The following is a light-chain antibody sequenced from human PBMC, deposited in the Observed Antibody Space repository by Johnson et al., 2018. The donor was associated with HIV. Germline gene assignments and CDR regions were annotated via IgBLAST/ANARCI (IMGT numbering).Light chain of an antibody. CDR2: DNN. V-gene: IGLV1-51*01. CDR1: SSNIGNNY. J-gene: IGLJ1*01. CDR3: GTWDSSLSVYV. Sequence: QSVLTQPPSVSAAPGQKVTISCSGSSSNIGNNYVSWYQQLPGTAPKLLIYDNNKRPSGIPDRFSGSKSGTSATLGITGLQTGDEADYYCGTWDSSLSVYVFGTGTSVIVL.